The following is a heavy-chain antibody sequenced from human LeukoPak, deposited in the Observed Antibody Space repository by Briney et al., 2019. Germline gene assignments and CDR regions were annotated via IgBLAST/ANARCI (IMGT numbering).Heavy chain of an antibody. D-gene: IGHD4-23*01. J-gene: IGHJ4*02. CDR1: GFTFSSYW. V-gene: IGHV3-74*01. CDR3: ARGRPHGNDY. Sequence: GGSLRLSCAASGFTFSSYWVNWVRQAPGKGLVGVSRIASDGSSTTYADSVKGRFSISRDNAKNTLYLQTNSLRVEDTAVYYCARGRPHGNDYWGQGTLVTVSS. CDR2: IASDGSST.